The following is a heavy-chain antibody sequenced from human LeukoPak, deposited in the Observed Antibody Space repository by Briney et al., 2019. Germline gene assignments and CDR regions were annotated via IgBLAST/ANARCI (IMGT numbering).Heavy chain of an antibody. CDR2: ISGSGGTT. CDR3: AREGNYYFDY. V-gene: IGHV3-23*01. CDR1: GFTFSSYG. D-gene: IGHD1-7*01. J-gene: IGHJ4*02. Sequence: GGSLRLSCAASGFTFSSYGMSWVRQAPGKGLEWVSVISGSGGTTYYADSVKGRFTISRDNAKNSLYLQMNGLRAEDTAIYFCAREGNYYFDYWGQGTLVTVSS.